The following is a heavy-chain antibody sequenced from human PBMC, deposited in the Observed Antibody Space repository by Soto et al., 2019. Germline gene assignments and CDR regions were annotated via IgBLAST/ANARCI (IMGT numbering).Heavy chain of an antibody. D-gene: IGHD5-12*01. J-gene: IGHJ4*02. Sequence: QVQLVQSGAEVKKPGASVKVSCKASGYTFTSYDINWVRQATGQGLEGMGWMNPNSGNTGYAQKFQGRITMTRNTSISTAYMELISLRSEDTAVYYCARGGKLWWLPGAWGQGTLVTVSS. CDR2: MNPNSGNT. CDR3: ARGGKLWWLPGA. V-gene: IGHV1-8*01. CDR1: GYTFTSYD.